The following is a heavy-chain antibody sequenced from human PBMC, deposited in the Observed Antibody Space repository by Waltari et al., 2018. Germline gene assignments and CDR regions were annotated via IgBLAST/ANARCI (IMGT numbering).Heavy chain of an antibody. CDR1: GGTFSSYA. CDR2: IIPILGIA. CDR3: ASVVVTTGSDGMDV. V-gene: IGHV1-69*09. D-gene: IGHD3-22*01. Sequence: QVQLVQSGAEVKKPGSSVKVSCKAAGGTFSSYAISWVRQTPGKGLEWLGRIIPILGIANYAKKFRGRVPITADKSTSTAYMELSSLRSEDTAVYYSASVVVTTGSDGMDVCGQGTTVTVSS. J-gene: IGHJ6*02.